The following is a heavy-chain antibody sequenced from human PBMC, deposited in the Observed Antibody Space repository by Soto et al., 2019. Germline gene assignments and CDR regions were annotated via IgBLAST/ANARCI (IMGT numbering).Heavy chain of an antibody. Sequence: EVQLVESGGGLVQPGGSLRLSCAASGFSITNTWMHWVRQAPGKGLERVCRVKSKADGGTADYAVPVICRFTVSRDASKNTQYLPVNSLKMVDTAVYYCGSYADFWGGHTSIWCQGTLVTVSS. J-gene: IGHJ4*02. V-gene: IGHV3-15*07. CDR3: GSYADFWGGHTSI. CDR2: VKSKADGGTA. D-gene: IGHD3-3*01. CDR1: GFSITNTW.